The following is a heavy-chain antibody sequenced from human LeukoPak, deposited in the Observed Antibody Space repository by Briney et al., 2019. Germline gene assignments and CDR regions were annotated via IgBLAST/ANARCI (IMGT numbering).Heavy chain of an antibody. CDR3: ARDYYYDSSGYYYRSSFDY. Sequence: GGSLRLSCAASGFTVSSNYMSWVRQAPGKGLEWVSSISSSSSYIYYADSVKGRFTISRDNAKNSLYLQMNSLRAEDTAVYYCARDYYYDSSGYYYRSSFDYWGQGTLVTVSS. V-gene: IGHV3-21*01. CDR1: GFTVSSNY. D-gene: IGHD3-22*01. CDR2: ISSSSSYI. J-gene: IGHJ4*02.